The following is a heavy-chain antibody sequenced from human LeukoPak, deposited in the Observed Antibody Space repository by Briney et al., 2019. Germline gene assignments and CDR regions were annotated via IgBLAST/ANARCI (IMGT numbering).Heavy chain of an antibody. D-gene: IGHD6-19*01. Sequence: ASVKVSCKASGYTFTSYAMNWVRQAPGQGLEWMGWINTNTGNPTYAQGFTGRFVFSLDTSVSTAYLQISSVKAEDTAVYYCARQTFSSGWPYYYYYGMDVWGQGTTVTVSS. CDR2: INTNTGNP. CDR3: ARQTFSSGWPYYYYYGMDV. J-gene: IGHJ6*02. CDR1: GYTFTSYA. V-gene: IGHV7-4-1*02.